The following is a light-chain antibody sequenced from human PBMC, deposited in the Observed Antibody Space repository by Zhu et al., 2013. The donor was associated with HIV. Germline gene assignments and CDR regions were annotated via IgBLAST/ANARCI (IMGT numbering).Light chain of an antibody. Sequence: AIRMTQSPSSFSASTGDRVTITCRASQGISSYLVWYQQKPGKAPKLLIYTASTLQSGVPSRFSGSGSGTDFTLTISCLQSEDFATYYCQQYNSYSPGTFGPGTKVDIK. J-gene: IGKJ3*01. V-gene: IGKV1-8*01. CDR3: QQYNSYSPGT. CDR2: TAS. CDR1: QGISSY.